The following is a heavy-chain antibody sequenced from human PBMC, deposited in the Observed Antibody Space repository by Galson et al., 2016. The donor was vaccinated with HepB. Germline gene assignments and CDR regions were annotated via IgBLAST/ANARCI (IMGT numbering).Heavy chain of an antibody. CDR1: GFIFSDYS. CDR3: VKSTVRHLRYSGMDV. Sequence: SLRLSCAASGFIFSDYSMSWVRQAPGKGLEWVSSTGTGSTYKYYADSVKGRFTISGDDAQNSLFLQMNSLRVEDTAVYYCVKSTVRHLRYSGMDVWGKGTTVTVSS. J-gene: IGHJ6*04. V-gene: IGHV3-21*01. D-gene: IGHD4-11*01. CDR2: TGTGSTYK.